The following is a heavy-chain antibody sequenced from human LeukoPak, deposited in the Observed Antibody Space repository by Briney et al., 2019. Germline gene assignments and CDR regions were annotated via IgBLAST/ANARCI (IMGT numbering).Heavy chain of an antibody. J-gene: IGHJ4*02. CDR3: ARDGQVIPGYSSGWYPGGYYFDY. Sequence: ASVKVSSKAYGYTFTSYYMHWVRQAPGQGREWMGIINPSGGNTSYAQKFQGRVTMTRDTSTSTVYMELSSLRSEDTAVYYCARDGQVIPGYSSGWYPGGYYFDYWGQGTLVTVSS. D-gene: IGHD6-19*01. CDR1: GYTFTSYY. V-gene: IGHV1-46*01. CDR2: INPSGGNT.